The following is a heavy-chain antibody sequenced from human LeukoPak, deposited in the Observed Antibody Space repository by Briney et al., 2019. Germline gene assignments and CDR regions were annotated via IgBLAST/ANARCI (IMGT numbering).Heavy chain of an antibody. D-gene: IGHD3-10*01. CDR1: GYTFSRYW. J-gene: IGHJ4*02. Sequence: GGSLRLSCAASGYTFSRYWMHWVRQGPGKGLVWVSRINEDGSSTSYAESVRGRFTISRDNAKHTLYLQMNSLRAEDAAVYYCTTDTFGARDSWGQGTLVTVSS. CDR2: INEDGSST. V-gene: IGHV3-74*01. CDR3: TTDTFGARDS.